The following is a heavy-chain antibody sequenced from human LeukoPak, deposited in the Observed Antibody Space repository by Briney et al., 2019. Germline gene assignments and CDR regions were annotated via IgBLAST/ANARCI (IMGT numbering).Heavy chain of an antibody. D-gene: IGHD3-9*01. CDR2: ISSSSSYI. J-gene: IGHJ5*02. CDR1: GFTFSSYS. CDR3: ARAAIFGWFGP. V-gene: IGHV3-21*01. Sequence: GGSLRLSCAASGFTFSSYSMNWVRQVPGKGLEWVSFISSSSSYIYYADSVQGRFTISRDNAKNSLYLQMNSLRAEDTAVYYCARAAIFGWFGPWGQGTLVTVSS.